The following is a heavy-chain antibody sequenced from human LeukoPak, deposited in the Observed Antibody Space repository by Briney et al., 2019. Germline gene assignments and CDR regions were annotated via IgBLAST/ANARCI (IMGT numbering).Heavy chain of an antibody. D-gene: IGHD3-22*01. CDR1: GFTFSTYA. CDR2: LSGSGGGT. Sequence: GSLRLSCAASGFTFSTYAMSWVRQAPGKGLEWVSALSGSGGGTYHADSVKGRFTMSRDNSKNTLYLQMNSLRAEDTAVYHCAKGGPQLYYDSSGYYFLDYWGQGTLVTVSS. J-gene: IGHJ4*02. V-gene: IGHV3-23*01. CDR3: AKGGPQLYYDSSGYYFLDY.